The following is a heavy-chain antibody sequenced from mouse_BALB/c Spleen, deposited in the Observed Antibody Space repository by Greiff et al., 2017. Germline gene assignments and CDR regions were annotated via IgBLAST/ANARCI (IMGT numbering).Heavy chain of an antibody. J-gene: IGHJ2*01. V-gene: IGHV6-6*02. Sequence: EVKLLESGGGLVQPGGSMKLSCVASGFTFSNYWMNWVRQSPEKGLEWVAEIRLKSNNYATHYAESVKGRFTISRDDSKSSVYLQMNNLRAEDTGIYYCTTDGNYSYYFDYWGQGTTLTVSS. CDR3: TTDGNYSYYFDY. CDR2: IRLKSNNYAT. D-gene: IGHD2-1*01. CDR1: GFTFSNYW.